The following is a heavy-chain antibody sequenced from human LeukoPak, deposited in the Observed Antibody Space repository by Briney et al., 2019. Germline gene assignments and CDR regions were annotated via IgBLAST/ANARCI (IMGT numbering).Heavy chain of an antibody. J-gene: IGHJ6*03. CDR2: ISGTGGST. Sequence: GGSLRLSCAASGFTFDSYEMNWVRQAPGKALEWVSAISGTGGSTYYADSVKGRFTISRDSSKNSLYLQMNSLRAEDTAIYYCAKSGDAVFMITMPPYYMDVWGKGTTVTISS. CDR1: GFTFDSYE. D-gene: IGHD3-16*01. V-gene: IGHV3-23*01. CDR3: AKSGDAVFMITMPPYYMDV.